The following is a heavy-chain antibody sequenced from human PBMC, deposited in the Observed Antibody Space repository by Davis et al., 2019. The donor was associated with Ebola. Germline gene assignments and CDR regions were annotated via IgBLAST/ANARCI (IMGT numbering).Heavy chain of an antibody. J-gene: IGHJ6*02. Sequence: SETLSLTCTVSGGSISSSNYYWGWIRQPPGKGLEWIGSIYYSGSTYYNPSLKSRVTISVDTSKNQFSLKLSSVTAADTAVYYCARGVSLYYYYGMDVWGQGTTVTVSS. CDR1: GGSISSSNYY. CDR3: ARGVSLYYYYGMDV. V-gene: IGHV4-39*01. CDR2: IYYSGST.